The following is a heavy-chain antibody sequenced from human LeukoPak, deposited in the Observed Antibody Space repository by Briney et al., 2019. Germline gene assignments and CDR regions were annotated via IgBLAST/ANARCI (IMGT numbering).Heavy chain of an antibody. V-gene: IGHV3-30*02. D-gene: IGHD3-10*01. Sequence: GGSLRLSCSASGFTFSSYGMHWVRQAPGKGLEWVAFIRYDGSNKYYADSVKGRFTISRDNSKNTLYLQMNSLRAEDTAVYYCASAAADERERLLWFRPTQKIGAFDIWGQGTMVTVSS. CDR2: IRYDGSNK. CDR1: GFTFSSYG. CDR3: ASAAADERERLLWFRPTQKIGAFDI. J-gene: IGHJ3*02.